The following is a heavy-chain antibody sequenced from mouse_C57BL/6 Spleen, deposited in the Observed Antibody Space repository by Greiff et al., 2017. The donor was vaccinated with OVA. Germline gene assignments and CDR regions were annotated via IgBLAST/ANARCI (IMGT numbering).Heavy chain of an antibody. V-gene: IGHV5-6*01. D-gene: IGHD2-5*01. CDR2: ISSGGSDT. J-gene: IGHJ2*01. CDR1: GFTFSSYG. Sequence: EVKVVESGGDLVKPGGSLKLSCAASGFTFSSYGMSWVRQTPDKRLEWVATISSGGSDTYYPDSVKGRVTISRDNAKNTLYLQMSSLKSEDTAMYYCARHYSNYFDYWGQGTTLTVSS. CDR3: ARHYSNYFDY.